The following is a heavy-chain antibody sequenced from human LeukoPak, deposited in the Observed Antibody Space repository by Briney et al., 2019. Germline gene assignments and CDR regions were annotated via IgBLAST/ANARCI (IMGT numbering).Heavy chain of an antibody. CDR1: GFTFGDYV. J-gene: IGHJ4*02. Sequence: GGSLRLSCRTSGFTFGDYVMTWVRQAPGKGLEWVGFIRSKVYGGTTEYAASVKGRFIISRDDSKSIAYLQMNSLKTEDTAVYYCTRDYGGFDYWGQGTLVTVSS. CDR3: TRDYGGFDY. V-gene: IGHV3-49*04. CDR2: IRSKVYGGTT. D-gene: IGHD4-23*01.